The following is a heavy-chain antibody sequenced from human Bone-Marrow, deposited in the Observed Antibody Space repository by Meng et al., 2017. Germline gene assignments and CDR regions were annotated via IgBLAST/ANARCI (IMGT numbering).Heavy chain of an antibody. V-gene: IGHV3-73*02. D-gene: IGHD3-10*01. CDR3: TIYIRGHI. CDR1: VVSFRNSY. CDR2: IVTKPKSFPA. J-gene: IGHJ3*02. Sequence: VRRGEHGGGWVQLGVHWYLCCSVSVVSFRNSYIHWIRQASGKGLELVGRIVTKPKSFPAADAASVGGRFTTSRDDSNNMAFLQMNSLKTEDKAVYFCTIYIRGHIWGQGTMVTVSS.